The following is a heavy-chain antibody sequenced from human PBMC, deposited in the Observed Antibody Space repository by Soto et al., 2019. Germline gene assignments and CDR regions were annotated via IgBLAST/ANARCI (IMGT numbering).Heavy chain of an antibody. CDR1: GGSISSGDYY. J-gene: IGHJ5*02. V-gene: IGHV4-30-4*01. D-gene: IGHD5-12*01. Sequence: SETLSLTCTVSGGSISSGDYYWSWIRQPPGKGLEWIGYIYYSGSTYYNPSLKSRVTISVDTSKNQFSLKLSSVTAADTAVYYCAREVNSGYDNNWFDPWGQGTLVTVSS. CDR3: AREVNSGYDNNWFDP. CDR2: IYYSGST.